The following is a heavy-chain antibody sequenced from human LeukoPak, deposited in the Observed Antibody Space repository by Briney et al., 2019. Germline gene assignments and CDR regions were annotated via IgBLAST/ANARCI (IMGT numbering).Heavy chain of an antibody. CDR1: GGSISRGGYS. D-gene: IGHD3-10*01. Sequence: SETLSLTCAVSGGSISRGGYSWSWIRQPPGKGLEWIGYIYYSGSTNYNPSLKSRVTISVDTSKNQFSLKLSSVTAADTAVYYCAREAYGSGIGAFDIWGQGTMVTVSS. J-gene: IGHJ3*02. CDR3: AREAYGSGIGAFDI. V-gene: IGHV4-61*08. CDR2: IYYSGST.